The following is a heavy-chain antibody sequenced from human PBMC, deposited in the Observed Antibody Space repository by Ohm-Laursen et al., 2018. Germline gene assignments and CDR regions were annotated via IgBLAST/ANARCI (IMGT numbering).Heavy chain of an antibody. J-gene: IGHJ6*02. Sequence: SLRLSCAAFGFTFSSYSMNWVRQVPGKGLEWVSYISSSGSDIYYVDSVKGRFIISRDNAKNSLYLQMNSLRAEDTAIYYCARERLRSLYYYYTMDVWGQGTTVTVS. D-gene: IGHD4-17*01. CDR3: ARERLRSLYYYYTMDV. CDR1: GFTFSSYS. CDR2: ISSSGSDI. V-gene: IGHV3-21*05.